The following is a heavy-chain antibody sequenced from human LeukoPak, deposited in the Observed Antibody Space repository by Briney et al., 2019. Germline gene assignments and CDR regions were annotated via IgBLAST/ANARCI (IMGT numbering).Heavy chain of an antibody. CDR3: ARENLEWFHDY. CDR1: GFTFSSYW. D-gene: IGHD3-3*01. V-gene: IGHV3-74*01. Sequence: PGGSLRLSCAASGFTFSSYWMHWVRQAPGKGLVWVSRINTDGSSTSYADSVKGRFTISRDNAKNTLYLQMNSLRAEDTAVYYCARENLEWFHDYWGQGTLVTVSS. J-gene: IGHJ4*02. CDR2: INTDGSST.